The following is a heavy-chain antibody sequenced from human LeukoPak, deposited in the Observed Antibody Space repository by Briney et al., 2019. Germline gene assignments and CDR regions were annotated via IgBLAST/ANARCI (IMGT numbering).Heavy chain of an antibody. D-gene: IGHD4-17*01. CDR1: GGSISSSSCY. Sequence: SETLSLTCTVSGGSISSSSCYWGWIRQPPGKGLEWIGNIYYSGNTYYNPSLKSRVTISADTSKNHFSLNLKSVTAADTAVYYCARDYGDYQFDYWGQGILVTVSS. CDR2: IYYSGNT. J-gene: IGHJ4*02. CDR3: ARDYGDYQFDY. V-gene: IGHV4-39*02.